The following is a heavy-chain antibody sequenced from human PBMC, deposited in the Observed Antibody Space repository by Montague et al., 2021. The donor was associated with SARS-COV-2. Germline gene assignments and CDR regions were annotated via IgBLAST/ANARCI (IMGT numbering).Heavy chain of an antibody. Sequence: SLRLSCAASGFSFGTYTMNWVRQAPGKGLEWVSSITSGGSDIYYADSVKGRFTISRDNTKNSLYLQMNSLRAEDTAVYYCARDFGESRDHWGQGTLVTVSS. D-gene: IGHD3-10*01. J-gene: IGHJ4*02. CDR1: GFSFGTYT. V-gene: IGHV3-21*04. CDR3: ARDFGESRDH. CDR2: ITSGGSDI.